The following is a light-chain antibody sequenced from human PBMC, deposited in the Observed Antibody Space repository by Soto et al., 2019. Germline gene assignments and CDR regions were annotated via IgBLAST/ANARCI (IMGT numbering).Light chain of an antibody. CDR3: QQYNNWPPWT. V-gene: IGKV3-15*01. CDR2: GAS. Sequence: VSTQSPGTLSLSPGKRATLSCSASQSVSSNLAWYQQKPGQAPRILIYGASTRATGIPARFSGSGSGTEFILTISRLQSEDFAVYYCQQYNNWPPWTFGQGPKWIS. CDR1: QSVSSN. J-gene: IGKJ1*01.